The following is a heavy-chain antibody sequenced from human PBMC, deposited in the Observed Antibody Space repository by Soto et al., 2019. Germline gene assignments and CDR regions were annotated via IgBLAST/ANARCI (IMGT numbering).Heavy chain of an antibody. V-gene: IGHV3-30*18. CDR1: GFTFSSYG. CDR3: AKIYPFDMIAPFHNDY. D-gene: IGHD3-22*01. CDR2: ISYDGSNK. Sequence: PGGSLRLSCAASGFTFSSYGMHWVRQAPGKGLEWVAVISYDGSNKYYADSVKGRFTISRDNSKNTLYLQMNSLRAEDTAVYYCAKIYPFDMIAPFHNDYWGQGTLVTVSS. J-gene: IGHJ4*02.